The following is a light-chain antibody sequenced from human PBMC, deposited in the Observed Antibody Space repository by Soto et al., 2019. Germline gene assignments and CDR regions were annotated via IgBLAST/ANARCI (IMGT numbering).Light chain of an antibody. CDR1: QSAGNF. CDR2: YIF. J-gene: IGKJ5*01. Sequence: EIVMTQSPATLSVSPGETASLPCRASQSAGNFLAWYQQKPGQAPRLLIYYIFTRATGIPARFSGSGSGTEFTLTINSLQSEDSAVYYCQQHNQWPITFGQGTRLEIK. V-gene: IGKV3D-15*01. CDR3: QQHNQWPIT.